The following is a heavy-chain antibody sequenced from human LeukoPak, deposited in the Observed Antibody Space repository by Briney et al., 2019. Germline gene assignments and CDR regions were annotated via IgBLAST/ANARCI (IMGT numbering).Heavy chain of an antibody. CDR3: AKAWDIVATIAWFDY. V-gene: IGHV3-23*01. Sequence: GGSLRLSCAASGFTFSSYAMSWVRQAPGKGLEWVSAISGSGGSTYYADFVKGRFTISRDNSKNTLYLQMNSLRAEDTAVYYCAKAWDIVATIAWFDYWGQGTLVTVSS. CDR1: GFTFSSYA. J-gene: IGHJ4*02. CDR2: ISGSGGST. D-gene: IGHD5-12*01.